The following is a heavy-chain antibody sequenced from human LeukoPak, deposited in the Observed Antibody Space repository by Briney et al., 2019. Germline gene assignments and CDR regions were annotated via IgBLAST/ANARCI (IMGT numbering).Heavy chain of an antibody. Sequence: GGSLRLSCAASGFTLSSYWMHWIRQRPGKGLVWASRINSDGSDTSYADSVKGRFSISRDNAKNTLYLQRNSLRVEDTAWYYCARAGGGLDYWGQGTLVTVSS. V-gene: IGHV3-74*01. CDR2: INSDGSDT. J-gene: IGHJ4*02. D-gene: IGHD3-10*01. CDR1: GFTLSSYW. CDR3: ARAGGGLDY.